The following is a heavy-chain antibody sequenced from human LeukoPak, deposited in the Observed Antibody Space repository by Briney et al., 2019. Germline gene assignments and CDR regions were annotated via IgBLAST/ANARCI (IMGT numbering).Heavy chain of an antibody. J-gene: IGHJ1*01. V-gene: IGHV4-61*01. CDR2: IYYSGST. Sequence: SETLSLTCTVSGGSVSSGSYYWSWIRQPPGKGLEWIGYIYYSGSTNYNPSLKSRVTISVDTSKNQFSLKLSSVTAADTAVYYCARMEVYGGNSSPEYFQHWGQGTLVTVSS. CDR1: GGSVSSGSYY. CDR3: ARMEVYGGNSSPEYFQH. D-gene: IGHD4-23*01.